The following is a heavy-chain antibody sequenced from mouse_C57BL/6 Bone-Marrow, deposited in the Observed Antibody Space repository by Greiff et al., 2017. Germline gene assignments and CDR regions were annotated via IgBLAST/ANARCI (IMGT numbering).Heavy chain of an antibody. D-gene: IGHD1-1*01. J-gene: IGHJ2*01. CDR2: IDPSDSYT. V-gene: IGHV1-69*01. Sequence: QVQLQQPGAELVMPGASVKLSCKASGYTFTSYWMHWVKQRPGQGLEWIGEIDPSDSYTNYNQKFKGKSTLTVDKSSSTAYMQLSSLTSEDSAVYYCARKGDYYGSSGGYWGQGTTLTVSS. CDR1: GYTFTSYW. CDR3: ARKGDYYGSSGGY.